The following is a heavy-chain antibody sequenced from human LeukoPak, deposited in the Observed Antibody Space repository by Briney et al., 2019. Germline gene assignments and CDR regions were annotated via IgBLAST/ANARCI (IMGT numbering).Heavy chain of an antibody. V-gene: IGHV4-59*08. CDR1: GGSISSYY. CDR3: ARQEGGYSSSWYVY. J-gene: IGHJ4*02. CDR2: IYYSGST. Sequence: SETLSLTCTVSGGSISSYYWSWIRQPPGKGLEWIGYIYYSGSTNYNPSLKSRVIISVDTSKNQFSLKLSSVTAADTAVYYCARQEGGYSSSWYVYWGQGTLVTVSS. D-gene: IGHD6-13*01.